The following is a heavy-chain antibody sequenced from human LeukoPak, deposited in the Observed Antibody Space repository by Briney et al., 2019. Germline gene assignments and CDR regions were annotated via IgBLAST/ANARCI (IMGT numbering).Heavy chain of an antibody. CDR2: ISGSGGST. Sequence: GGSLRLSCAASGFTFSSYAMSWVRQAPGKGLEWVSAISGSGGSTYYADSVKGRFTISRDNSKNTLYLQMNSLRAEDTAVYYCAKDHDIVATITGYFDYWGQGTLVTVSS. CDR1: GFTFSSYA. CDR3: AKDHDIVATITGYFDY. J-gene: IGHJ4*02. D-gene: IGHD5-12*01. V-gene: IGHV3-23*01.